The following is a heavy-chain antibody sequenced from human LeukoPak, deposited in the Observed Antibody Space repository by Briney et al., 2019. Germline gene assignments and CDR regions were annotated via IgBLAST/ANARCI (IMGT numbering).Heavy chain of an antibody. Sequence: GESLKISCKGSGYSFTSCWIGWVRQMPGKGLGWRGIIYPGDSDPRYSPSFQGQVTSSADKSISTAYLQWSSLKASDTAMYYCARQYCSGGSCYPNAFDIWGQGTMVTVSS. CDR1: GYSFTSCW. V-gene: IGHV5-51*01. J-gene: IGHJ3*02. CDR3: ARQYCSGGSCYPNAFDI. CDR2: IYPGDSDP. D-gene: IGHD2-15*01.